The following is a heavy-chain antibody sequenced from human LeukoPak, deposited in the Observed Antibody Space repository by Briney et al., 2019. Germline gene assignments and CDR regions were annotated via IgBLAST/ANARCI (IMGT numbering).Heavy chain of an antibody. V-gene: IGHV1-8*01. D-gene: IGHD2-15*01. CDR1: GYNFNNHD. Sequence: ASVTVSCKASGYNFNNHDINWVRQATGQRLEWLGRMNPNSGNAGYAHKLQGRVTMTWDSSTNTAYLEVTALRSDDTAVYYCAKSSGDYFFDYWGQGTLVTVSS. J-gene: IGHJ4*02. CDR3: AKSSGDYFFDY. CDR2: MNPNSGNA.